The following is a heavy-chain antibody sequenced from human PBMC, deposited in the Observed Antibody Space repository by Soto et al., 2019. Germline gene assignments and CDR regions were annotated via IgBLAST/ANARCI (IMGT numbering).Heavy chain of an antibody. D-gene: IGHD3-9*01. CDR3: ARDGYYDILTGYLQYYFDY. V-gene: IGHV3-48*01. Sequence: GGSLRLSCAASGFTFSSYSMNWVRQAPGKGLEWVSYISSSSSTIYYADSVKGRFTISRDNAKNSLYLQMNSLRAEDTAVYYCARDGYYDILTGYLQYYFDYWGQGTLVTVSS. J-gene: IGHJ4*02. CDR1: GFTFSSYS. CDR2: ISSSSSTI.